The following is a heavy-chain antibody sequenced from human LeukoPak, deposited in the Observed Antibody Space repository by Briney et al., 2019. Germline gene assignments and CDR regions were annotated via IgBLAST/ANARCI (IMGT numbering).Heavy chain of an antibody. V-gene: IGHV3-11*01. CDR3: ARGNSGYASASYYYYYGMDV. CDR2: ISSSGSTI. Sequence: GGSLRLSCAASGFTFSDYYMSWIRQAPGKGLEWVSYISSSGSTIYYADSVKGRFTISRDNAKNSLYLQMNSLRAEDTAVYYCARGNSGYASASYYYYYGMDVWGQGTTVPSP. J-gene: IGHJ6*02. D-gene: IGHD5-12*01. CDR1: GFTFSDYY.